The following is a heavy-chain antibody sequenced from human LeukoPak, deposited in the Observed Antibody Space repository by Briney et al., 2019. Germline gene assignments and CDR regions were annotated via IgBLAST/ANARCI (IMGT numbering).Heavy chain of an antibody. CDR2: IYYSGST. CDR1: GGSISSSSYY. D-gene: IGHD3-10*01. CDR3: ARDSGGGSGSYYRYFDS. Sequence: SETLSLTCTVSGGSISSSSYYWGWIRQPPGKGLEWIGSIYYSGSTYYNPSLKSRVTISIDTSMNQFSLKVTSVTAADTAMYYCARDSGGGSGSYYRYFDSWGQGTLVTVSS. J-gene: IGHJ4*02. V-gene: IGHV4-39*07.